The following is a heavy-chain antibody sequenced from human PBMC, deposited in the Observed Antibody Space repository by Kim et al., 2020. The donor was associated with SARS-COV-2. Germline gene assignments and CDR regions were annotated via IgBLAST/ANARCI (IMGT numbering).Heavy chain of an antibody. D-gene: IGHD3-10*01. CDR1: GFTFSSYA. J-gene: IGHJ6*02. CDR2: ISYDGSNK. V-gene: IGHV3-30*04. Sequence: GGSLRLSCAASGFTFSSYAMHWVRQAPGKGLEWVAVISYDGSNKYYADSVKGRFTISRDNSKNTLYLQMNSLRAEDTAVYYCARDAQGDLWFGEYYGMDVWGQGTTVTVSS. CDR3: ARDAQGDLWFGEYYGMDV.